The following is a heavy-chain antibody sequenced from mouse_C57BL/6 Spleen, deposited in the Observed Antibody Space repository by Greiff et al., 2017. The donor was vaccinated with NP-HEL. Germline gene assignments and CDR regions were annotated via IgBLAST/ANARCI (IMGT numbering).Heavy chain of an antibody. J-gene: IGHJ3*01. Sequence: QVQLQQSGSELRSPGSSVKLSCKDFDSEVFPIAYMSWVRQKPGPGFEWIGGILPSIGRTINGEKFEDKATLDADTLSNTAYLELNSLTSEDSAIYYCASGSYDYGLAYWGQGTLVTVSA. D-gene: IGHD2-4*01. CDR3: ASGSYDYGLAY. CDR2: ILPSIGRT. CDR1: DSEVFPIAY. V-gene: IGHV15-2*01.